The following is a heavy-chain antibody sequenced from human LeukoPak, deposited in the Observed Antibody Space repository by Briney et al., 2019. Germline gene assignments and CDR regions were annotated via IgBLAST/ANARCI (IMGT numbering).Heavy chain of an antibody. CDR1: GGSISSSSCY. J-gene: IGHJ4*02. V-gene: IGHV4-39*01. D-gene: IGHD3-3*01. CDR2: IYYSGST. CDR3: ARGGYYDFWSPSYYFDY. Sequence: SETLSLTCTVSGGSISSSSCYWGWIRQPPGEGLEWIGSIYYSGSTYYNPSLKSRVTISVDTSKNQFSLKLSSVTAADTAVYYCARGGYYDFWSPSYYFDYWGQGTLVTVSS.